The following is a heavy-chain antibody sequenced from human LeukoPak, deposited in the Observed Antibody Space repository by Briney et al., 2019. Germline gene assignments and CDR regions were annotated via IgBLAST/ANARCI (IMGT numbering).Heavy chain of an antibody. J-gene: IGHJ5*02. V-gene: IGHV4-59*12. Sequence: PSETLSLTCSVSGGSIHTYYWTWIRQPPGKGLEWIGNVYYSGTTYYNPSLKSRLTISVDTSKNQFSLKLNSVTAADTAVYYCARDAGFYAGIDHWGQGTLVTVSS. CDR1: GGSIHTYY. D-gene: IGHD2/OR15-2a*01. CDR2: VYYSGTT. CDR3: ARDAGFYAGIDH.